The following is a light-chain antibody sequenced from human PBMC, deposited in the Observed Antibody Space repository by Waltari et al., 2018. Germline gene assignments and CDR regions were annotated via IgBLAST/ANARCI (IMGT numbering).Light chain of an antibody. J-gene: IGKJ2*03. CDR3: QQHENLPYS. V-gene: IGKV1-33*01. CDR2: ESS. CDR1: QGINKY. Sequence: DIQMTQSPSSLSTSVGDRVTITCQASQGINKYLNWYQQKPGKPPKLLIYESSTLEREVPSRFSGVGYGTDFTFTISSLQPEDVGTYYCQQHENLPYSFGQGTKLEIK.